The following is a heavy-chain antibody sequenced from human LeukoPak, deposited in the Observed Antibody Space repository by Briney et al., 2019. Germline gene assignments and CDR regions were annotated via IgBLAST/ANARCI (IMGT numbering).Heavy chain of an antibody. Sequence: GGSLRLSCAASGFTFSSYAMSWVRQAPGKGLEWVSAISGSGGSTYYADSVKGRFTISRDNSKNTLYLQMNSLRAEDTAVYYCAKDRARGRVSRYFDYWGQGTLVTVSS. V-gene: IGHV3-23*01. CDR1: GFTFSSYA. CDR3: AKDRARGRVSRYFDY. CDR2: ISGSGGST. D-gene: IGHD2-8*01. J-gene: IGHJ4*02.